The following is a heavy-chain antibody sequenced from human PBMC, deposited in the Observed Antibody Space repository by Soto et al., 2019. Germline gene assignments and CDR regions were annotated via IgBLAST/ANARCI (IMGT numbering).Heavy chain of an antibody. J-gene: IGHJ4*02. CDR3: ARDLTPVRDILVGPLSGY. D-gene: IGHD2-2*01. V-gene: IGHV1-18*01. CDR1: GYTFTSYG. Sequence: ASVKVSCKASGYTFTSYGISWVRQAPGQGLEWMGWISAYNGNTNYAQKLQGRVTMTTDTSTSTAYMELRSLRSDDTAVYYCARDLTPVRDILVGPLSGYWGQGTLVTVSS. CDR2: ISAYNGNT.